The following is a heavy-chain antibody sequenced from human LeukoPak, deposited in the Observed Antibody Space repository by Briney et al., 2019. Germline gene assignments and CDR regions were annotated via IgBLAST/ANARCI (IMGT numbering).Heavy chain of an antibody. CDR3: ASRPHGSDSALFDY. J-gene: IGHJ4*02. V-gene: IGHV3-21*01. CDR2: ISSSGYI. CDR1: GFTFSSYS. D-gene: IGHD2-15*01. Sequence: GGSLRLSCAASGFTFSSYSMNWVRQAPGKGLEWVSSISSSGYIYYADSVKGRFTISRDNAKNSLYLQMNSPRAEDTAVYYCASRPHGSDSALFDYWGQGTLVTVSS.